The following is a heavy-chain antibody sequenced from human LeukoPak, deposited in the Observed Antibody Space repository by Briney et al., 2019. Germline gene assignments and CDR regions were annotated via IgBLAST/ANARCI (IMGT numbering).Heavy chain of an antibody. D-gene: IGHD3-3*01. CDR3: ARAVVVFWSGSETNWFDP. V-gene: IGHV3-23*01. Sequence: PGGSLRLSCTASGFTFSSYAMSWVRQAPGKGLEWVSAISGSGGSTYYADSVKGRFTISRDNSKNTLFLQMNSLRAEDTAVYYCARAVVVFWSGSETNWFDPWGQGTLVTVSS. CDR1: GFTFSSYA. CDR2: ISGSGGST. J-gene: IGHJ5*02.